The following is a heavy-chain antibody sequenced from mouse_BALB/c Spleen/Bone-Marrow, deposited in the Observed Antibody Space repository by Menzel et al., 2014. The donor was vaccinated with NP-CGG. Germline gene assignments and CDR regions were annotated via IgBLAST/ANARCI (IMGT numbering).Heavy chain of an antibody. CDR3: AREIINDYHWYFDV. V-gene: IGHV7-3*02. J-gene: IGHJ1*01. CDR2: IRNKANGYTT. CDR1: GFTFTDYY. Sequence: EVKVEESGGGLVQPVGSLRLSCATSGFTFTDYYMSWVRQPPGKALEWLGFIRNKANGYTTEYSASVKGRFTISRDNSQSILYLQMNTLRAEDSATYYCAREIINDYHWYFDVWGAGTTVTVSS. D-gene: IGHD2-4*01.